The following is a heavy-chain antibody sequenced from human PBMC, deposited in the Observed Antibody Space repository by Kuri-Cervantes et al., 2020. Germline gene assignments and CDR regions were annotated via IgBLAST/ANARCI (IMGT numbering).Heavy chain of an antibody. Sequence: GGSLRLSCAASGFTFSSYGMHWVRQAPGKGLEWVAVISYDGSNKYYADSVKGRFTISRDNSKNTLYLQMNSLRAEDTAVYYCANASTTVSSLDYWGQGTLVTVSS. CDR3: ANASTTVSSLDY. J-gene: IGHJ4*02. V-gene: IGHV3-30*18. CDR1: GFTFSSYG. D-gene: IGHD4-17*01. CDR2: ISYDGSNK.